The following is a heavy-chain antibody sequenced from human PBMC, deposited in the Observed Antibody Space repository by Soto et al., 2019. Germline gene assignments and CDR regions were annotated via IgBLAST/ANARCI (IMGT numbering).Heavy chain of an antibody. J-gene: IGHJ6*02. CDR1: GGTFSSYA. CDR2: IIPIFGTA. D-gene: IGHD6-25*01. V-gene: IGHV1-69*13. CDR3: ARADGLGEAADIYYYYGMDV. Sequence: WASVKVSCKASGGTFSSYAISWVRQAPGQGLEWMGGIIPIFGTANYAQKFQGRVTITADESTSTAYMELGSLRSEDTAVYYCARADGLGEAADIYYYYGMDVWGQGTTVTVYS.